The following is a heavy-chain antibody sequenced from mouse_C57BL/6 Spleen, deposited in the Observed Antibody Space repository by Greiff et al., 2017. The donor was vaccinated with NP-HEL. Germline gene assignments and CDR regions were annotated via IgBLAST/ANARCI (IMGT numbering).Heavy chain of an antibody. CDR1: GFTFSSYA. D-gene: IGHD2-4*01. V-gene: IGHV5-4*01. J-gene: IGHJ3*01. CDR2: ISDGGSYT. Sequence: EVQVVESGGGLVKPGGSLKLSCAASGFTFSSYAMSWVRQTPEKRLEWVATISDGGSYTYYPDNVKGRFTISRDNAKNNLYLQMSHLKSEDTAMYYLARERGFYYEYDGFAYWGQGTLVTVSA. CDR3: ARERGFYYEYDGFAY.